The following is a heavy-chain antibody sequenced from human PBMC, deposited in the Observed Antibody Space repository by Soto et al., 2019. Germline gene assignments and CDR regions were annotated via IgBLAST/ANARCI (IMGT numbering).Heavy chain of an antibody. CDR2: IYWNDDK. Sequence: QITLKESGPTLVKPTLTLTLTCTFSGFSLSARGVGVGWIRQPPGKALEWLALIYWNDDKRYSPSLQSRLTITKDPSKNQVVFSMTNGDPADTATYYCAHSPWGAAPDYWGQGTLVTVSS. V-gene: IGHV2-5*01. J-gene: IGHJ4*02. CDR1: GFSLSARGVG. CDR3: AHSPWGAAPDY. D-gene: IGHD3-16*01.